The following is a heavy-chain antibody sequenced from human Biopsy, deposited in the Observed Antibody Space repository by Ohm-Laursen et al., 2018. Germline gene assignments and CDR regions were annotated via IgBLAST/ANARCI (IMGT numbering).Heavy chain of an antibody. CDR1: GDSLSSGPDN. J-gene: IGHJ4*02. Sequence: SETLSLTCAVSGDSLSSGPDNWSWIRQPPGQGLEYIGFIYSGGNTNYNPSLQNRVTMSVDTSKNQFSLKLSSVIAADTTVYYCGRGRRTSGWPYFANWGQGTLVIVSS. V-gene: IGHV4-61*01. CDR2: IYSGGNT. D-gene: IGHD6-19*01. CDR3: GRGRRTSGWPYFAN.